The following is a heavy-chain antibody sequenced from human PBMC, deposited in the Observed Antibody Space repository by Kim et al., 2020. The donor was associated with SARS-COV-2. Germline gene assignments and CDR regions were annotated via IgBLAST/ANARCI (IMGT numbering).Heavy chain of an antibody. V-gene: IGHV3-15*01. CDR3: TTGKQGLLWFGELDYYYGMDV. Sequence: GGSLRLSCAASGFTFSNAWMSWVRQAPGKGLEWVGRIKSKTDGGTTDYAAPVKGRFTISRDDSKNTLYLQMNSLKTEDTAVYYCTTGKQGLLWFGELDYYYGMDVWGQGTTVTVSS. CDR2: IKSKTDGGTT. CDR1: GFTFSNAW. D-gene: IGHD3-10*01. J-gene: IGHJ6*02.